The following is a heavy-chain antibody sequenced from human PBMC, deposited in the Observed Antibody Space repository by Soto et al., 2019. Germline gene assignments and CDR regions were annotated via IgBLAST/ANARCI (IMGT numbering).Heavy chain of an antibody. CDR2: INVYNGNT. V-gene: IGHV1-18*01. Sequence: QVQLVQSGAEVKKPGASVKVSCKASGYTFTSYGISWVRQAPGQGLEWMGWINVYNGNTNYAQKLQGRVTMTTDTSTSTGYLDLRSLRSDDTAVYVCARDTSRGEYDYWGQGTLVTVSS. D-gene: IGHD3-10*01. J-gene: IGHJ4*02. CDR3: ARDTSRGEYDY. CDR1: GYTFTSYG.